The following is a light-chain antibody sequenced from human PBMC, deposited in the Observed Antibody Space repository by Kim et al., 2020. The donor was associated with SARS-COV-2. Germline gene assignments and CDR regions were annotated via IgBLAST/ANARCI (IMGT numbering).Light chain of an antibody. Sequence: SYELTQPPSVSVSPGQTASITCSGDKLGDKYACWYQQKPGQSPVLVIYQDNKRPSGIPGRFSGSNSGNTATLTISWTQAMDEADYYCQAWDSSTVVFGGGTQLTVL. CDR2: QDN. J-gene: IGLJ2*01. V-gene: IGLV3-1*01. CDR1: KLGDKY. CDR3: QAWDSSTVV.